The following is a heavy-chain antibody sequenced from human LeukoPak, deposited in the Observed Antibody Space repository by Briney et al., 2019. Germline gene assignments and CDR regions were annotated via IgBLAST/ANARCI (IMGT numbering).Heavy chain of an antibody. CDR1: GGSISSYY. CDR3: AREDPDAFDI. Sequence: SETLSLTCTVSGGSISSYYWSWIRQPPGKGLEWIGYIYYSGSANYNPSLKSRVTISVDTSKNQFSLKLSSVTAADTAVYYCAREDPDAFDIWGQGTMVTVSS. V-gene: IGHV4-59*01. CDR2: IYYSGSA. J-gene: IGHJ3*02.